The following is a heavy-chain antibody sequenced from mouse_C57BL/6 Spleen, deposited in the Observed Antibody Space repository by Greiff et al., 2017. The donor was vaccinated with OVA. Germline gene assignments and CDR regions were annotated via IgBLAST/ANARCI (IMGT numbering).Heavy chain of an antibody. CDR1: GFTFSDYG. J-gene: IGHJ4*01. CDR2: ISSGSSTI. D-gene: IGHD4-1*01. V-gene: IGHV5-17*01. Sequence: EVQGVESGGGLVKPGGSLKLSCAASGFTFSDYGMHWVRQAPEKGLEWVAYISSGSSTIYYADTVKGRFTISRDNAKNTLFLQMTSLRSEDTAMYYCARKNWDLYAMDYWGQGTSVTVSS. CDR3: ARKNWDLYAMDY.